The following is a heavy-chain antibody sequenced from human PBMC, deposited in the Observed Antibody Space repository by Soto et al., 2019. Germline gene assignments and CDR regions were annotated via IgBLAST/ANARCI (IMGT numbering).Heavy chain of an antibody. CDR2: TYYKSKWNN. V-gene: IGHV6-1*01. D-gene: IGHD3-10*01. CDR1: GDRVSSNSAG. J-gene: IGHJ6*02. Sequence: QTLSLTCVISGDRVSSNSAGWNWIRQSPSRGLEWLGRTYYKSKWNNDYALSVKSRITINPDTSKNQFSLHLYSLTPEDTPVYYCTGITWFRGMDVWGQGTPVTVSS. CDR3: TGITWFRGMDV.